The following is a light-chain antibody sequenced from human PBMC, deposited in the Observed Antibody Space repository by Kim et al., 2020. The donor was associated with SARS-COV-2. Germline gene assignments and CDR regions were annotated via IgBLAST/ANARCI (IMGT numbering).Light chain of an antibody. J-gene: IGKJ1*01. V-gene: IGKV1-5*03. Sequence: SASIGDSVTLTCRASQSISTWLAWYQQKPGRAPKLLIHKTSSLEPGVSSRFSGSGSGTEFTLTISSLQPDDFATYYCQRYNTSPWTFGPGTNLEI. CDR3: QRYNTSPWT. CDR2: KTS. CDR1: QSISTW.